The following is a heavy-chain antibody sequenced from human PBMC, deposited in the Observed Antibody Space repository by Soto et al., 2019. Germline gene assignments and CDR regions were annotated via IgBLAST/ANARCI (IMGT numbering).Heavy chain of an antibody. J-gene: IGHJ5*01. CDR1: GFTFSNYF. V-gene: IGHV3-74*01. D-gene: IGHD3-22*01. CDR3: ARQRDVSNSWLDS. CDR2: IKNDGSTT. Sequence: GGSLRLSCAASGFTFSNYFMHWVRQVPGKGLLWVSRIKNDGSTTNYADSVKGRFIISRDNARNTLFLEMNSLTVEDTAVYYCARQRDVSNSWLDSWGLGTLVTVSS.